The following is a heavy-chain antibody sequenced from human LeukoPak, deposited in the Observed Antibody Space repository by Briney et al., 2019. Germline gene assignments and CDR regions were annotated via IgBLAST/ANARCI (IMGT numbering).Heavy chain of an antibody. CDR2: IHTSGST. D-gene: IGHD2-15*01. CDR3: ARPGQSSWWLYFNY. Sequence: SETLSLTCTVSGGFSSFYYWTWIRQPPGKGLEWIGNIHTSGSTDYSPSLKSRVTMSIDTSKNQFSLRLSSVTAADTAVYYCARPGQSSWWLYFNYWGQGTLVTVSS. V-gene: IGHV4-4*09. J-gene: IGHJ4*02. CDR1: GGFSSFYY.